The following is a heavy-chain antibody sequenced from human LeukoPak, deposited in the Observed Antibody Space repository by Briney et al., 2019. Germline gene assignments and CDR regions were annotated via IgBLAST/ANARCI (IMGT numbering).Heavy chain of an antibody. J-gene: IGHJ6*04. Sequence: GGSLRLSCAASGFTFSNYWMSWVRQAPGKGLEWVAVIWYDGSNKYYADSVKGRFTISRDNSKNTLYLQMNSLRVEDTAVYYCARGLQVIYGMDVWGKGTTVTVSS. CDR3: ARGLQVIYGMDV. CDR1: GFTFSNYW. D-gene: IGHD2-21*01. V-gene: IGHV3-33*08. CDR2: IWYDGSNK.